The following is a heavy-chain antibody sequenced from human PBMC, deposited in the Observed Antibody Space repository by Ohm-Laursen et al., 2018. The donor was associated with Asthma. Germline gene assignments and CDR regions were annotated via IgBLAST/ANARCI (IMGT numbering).Heavy chain of an antibody. CDR3: ARDVGIAVAGNFDY. J-gene: IGHJ4*02. V-gene: IGHV3-30*03. CDR2: ISYDGSNQ. CDR1: GFTFSRYD. Sequence: SLRLSCAASGFTFSRYDMHWVRQAPGKGLEWVAVISYDGSNQYYADSVKGRFTISRDNSKNTLYLQMNSLRAEDTAVYYCARDVGIAVAGNFDYWGQGALVTVSS. D-gene: IGHD6-19*01.